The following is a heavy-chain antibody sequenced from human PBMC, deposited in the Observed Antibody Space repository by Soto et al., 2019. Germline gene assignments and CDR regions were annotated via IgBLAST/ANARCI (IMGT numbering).Heavy chain of an antibody. CDR1: GYPVTAYY. V-gene: IGHV1-2*02. D-gene: IGHD3-3*01. CDR2: ITPATGAA. CDR3: ARGGGVGVAGSAAFDM. Sequence: QLHLVQSGAVVKKPGASVTVSCSASGYPVTAYYMHWVRQAPGRGLEWMGGITPATGAAKFTQTFRARVTMARATPTSTVFMELSGLTSEDAAVFYCARGGGVGVAGSAAFDMWGQGTLVTVSS. J-gene: IGHJ3*02.